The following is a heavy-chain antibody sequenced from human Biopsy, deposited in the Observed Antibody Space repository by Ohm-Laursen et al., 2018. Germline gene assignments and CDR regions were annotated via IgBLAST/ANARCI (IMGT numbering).Heavy chain of an antibody. CDR3: ASKRLLAVAPGAFDI. D-gene: IGHD2-15*01. Sequence: VKISCKVSGYTFTYRYLHWVRQAPGQALEWMGWITPSNGDTNYAQKFQDRVTITRDSSMTTAYMELSSLRSEDTAMYYCASKRLLAVAPGAFDIWGLGTMVTVSS. CDR2: ITPSNGDT. CDR1: GYTFTYRY. J-gene: IGHJ3*02. V-gene: IGHV1-45*02.